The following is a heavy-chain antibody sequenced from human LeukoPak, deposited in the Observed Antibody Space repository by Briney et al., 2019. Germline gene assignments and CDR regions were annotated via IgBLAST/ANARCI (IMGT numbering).Heavy chain of an antibody. D-gene: IGHD1-1*01. V-gene: IGHV3-21*01. CDR2: ISNSSSYI. CDR1: GFTFISFG. J-gene: IGHJ4*02. CDR3: ARDKWDTGTTSVFDY. Sequence: PGGSLRLSCAASGFTFISFGMNWVRQAPGKGLEWVSSISNSSSYIYYADSVKGRFTISRDNAKNSLYLQMNSLRAEDTAVYYCARDKWDTGTTSVFDYWGQGTLVTVSS.